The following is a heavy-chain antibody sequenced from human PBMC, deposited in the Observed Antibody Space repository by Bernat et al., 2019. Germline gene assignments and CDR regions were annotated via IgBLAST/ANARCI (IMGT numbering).Heavy chain of an antibody. V-gene: IGHV3-30-3*01. D-gene: IGHD5-24*01. J-gene: IGHJ4*02. Sequence: QVQLVESGGGVVQPGRSLRLSCAASGFTFSSYAMHWVRQAPGKGLEWVAFLSYDGTNKYYADSVKGRFTISRDNSENTLYLQMNSLRTEDTAVYYCAGYNGYNYRAFDYWGQGTLVTVSS. CDR3: AGYNGYNYRAFDY. CDR2: LSYDGTNK. CDR1: GFTFSSYA.